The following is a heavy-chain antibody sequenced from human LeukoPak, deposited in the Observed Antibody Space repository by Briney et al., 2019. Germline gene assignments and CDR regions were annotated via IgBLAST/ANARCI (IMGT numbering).Heavy chain of an antibody. Sequence: ASVKVSCKASGYTFTSYGISWVRQAPGQGLEWMGWISGYNGNTNYAQKLQGRVTMTADTSTSTAYMELGSLRYADTAVYYCARFVRGVGFYFDYWGQGTLVTVSS. J-gene: IGHJ4*02. CDR3: ARFVRGVGFYFDY. D-gene: IGHD3-16*01. CDR2: ISGYNGNT. CDR1: GYTFTSYG. V-gene: IGHV1-18*01.